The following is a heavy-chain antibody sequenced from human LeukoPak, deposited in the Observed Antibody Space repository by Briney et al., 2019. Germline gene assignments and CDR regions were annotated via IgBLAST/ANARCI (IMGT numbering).Heavy chain of an antibody. CDR1: GFSFSSYA. CDR2: ISYDGSNK. V-gene: IGHV3-30*04. D-gene: IGHD2-21*01. J-gene: IGHJ4*02. Sequence: GGSLRLSCAASGFSFSSYAMHWVRQAPGKGLEWVAVISYDGSNKYYADSVKGRFTISRDNSKNTLYLQMNSLRAEDTAVYYCARTTMVVSATFDYWGQGTLVTVSS. CDR3: ARTTMVVSATFDY.